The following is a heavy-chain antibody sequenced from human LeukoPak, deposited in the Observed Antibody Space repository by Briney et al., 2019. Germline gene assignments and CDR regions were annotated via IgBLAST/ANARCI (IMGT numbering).Heavy chain of an antibody. CDR2: IRSKANSYAT. Sequence: GGSLRLSCAASGFTFSGFAMHWVRQASGKGLEWVGRIRSKANSYATAYAASVKGRFTISRDDSKNTAYLQMNSLKTEDTAVYYCTRSLPIVGAPYYFDYWGQGTLVTVSS. V-gene: IGHV3-73*01. J-gene: IGHJ4*02. CDR3: TRSLPIVGAPYYFDY. CDR1: GFTFSGFA. D-gene: IGHD1-26*01.